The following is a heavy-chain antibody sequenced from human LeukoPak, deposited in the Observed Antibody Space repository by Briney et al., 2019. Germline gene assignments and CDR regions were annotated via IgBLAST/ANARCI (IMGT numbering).Heavy chain of an antibody. Sequence: AASVKVSCKASGNTFTNYYMHWVRQAPGQGLEWMGIINPSAGTTTYAQKFQGRVTMTTDTSTSTAYMELRSLRSDDTAVYYCARGFKWEPRFDYWGQGTLVTVSS. J-gene: IGHJ4*02. V-gene: IGHV1-46*01. CDR2: INPSAGTT. CDR1: GNTFTNYY. D-gene: IGHD1-26*01. CDR3: ARGFKWEPRFDY.